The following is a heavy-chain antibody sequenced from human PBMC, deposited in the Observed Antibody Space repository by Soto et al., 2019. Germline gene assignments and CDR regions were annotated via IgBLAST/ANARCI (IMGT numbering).Heavy chain of an antibody. CDR2: ISAYNGNT. D-gene: IGHD4-4*01. J-gene: IGHJ6*03. V-gene: IGHV1-18*01. Sequence: ASVKVSCKASGYTFTSYGISWVRQAPGQGLEWMGWISAYNGNTNYAQKLQGRVTMTTDTSTSTAYMELRSLRSDDTAVYYCARALIPSNPRDYYYYYYMDVWGKGTTVTVSS. CDR3: ARALIPSNPRDYYYYYYMDV. CDR1: GYTFTSYG.